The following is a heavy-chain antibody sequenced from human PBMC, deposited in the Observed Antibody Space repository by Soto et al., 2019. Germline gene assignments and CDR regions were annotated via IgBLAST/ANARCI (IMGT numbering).Heavy chain of an antibody. CDR1: GFTFTNYA. CDR2: ISGSGGST. V-gene: IGHV3-23*01. Sequence: EVQLLESGGGLVQPGGPLRLSCAASGFTFTNYAMSWVRQAPGKGLEWVSGISGSGGSTFYADSVKGQFTISRDNSKNTLYLQMNSLRAEDSAVYYCAKSWGELLRTSFDYWGQGSLVTVSS. CDR3: AKSWGELLRTSFDY. J-gene: IGHJ4*02. D-gene: IGHD1-26*01.